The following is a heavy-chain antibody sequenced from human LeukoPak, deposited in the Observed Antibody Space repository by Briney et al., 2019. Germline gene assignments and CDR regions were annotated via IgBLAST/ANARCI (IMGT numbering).Heavy chain of an antibody. D-gene: IGHD1-7*01. CDR3: ARDLTGTTSGWFDP. Sequence: ASVKVSCKASGYTFTGYYMHWVRQAPGQGLEWMGWINPNSGGTNYAQKFQGRVTMTRDTSISTAYVELSRLRSDDTAVCYCARDLTGTTSGWFDPWGQGTLVTVSS. V-gene: IGHV1-2*02. CDR1: GYTFTGYY. J-gene: IGHJ5*02. CDR2: INPNSGGT.